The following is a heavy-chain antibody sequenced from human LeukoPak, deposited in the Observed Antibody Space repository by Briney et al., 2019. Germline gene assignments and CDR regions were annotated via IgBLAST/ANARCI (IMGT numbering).Heavy chain of an antibody. V-gene: IGHV3-30-3*01. CDR1: GFTFSSYA. D-gene: IGHD3-22*01. CDR3: AREYYYDSSGYYNLVDY. J-gene: IGHJ4*02. CDR2: ISYDGSNK. Sequence: GGSLRLSCAASGFTFSSYAMHWVRQAPGKGLEWVAVISYDGSNKYYADSVKGRFTISRDNSKNTLYLQMNSLRAEDTAVYYCAREYYYDSSGYYNLVDYWGQGTLVTVSS.